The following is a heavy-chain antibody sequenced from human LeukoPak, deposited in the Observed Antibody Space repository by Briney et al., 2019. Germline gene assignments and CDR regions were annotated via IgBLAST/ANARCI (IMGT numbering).Heavy chain of an antibody. J-gene: IGHJ5*02. CDR3: AHSDTNRIAAAGTARWFDP. V-gene: IGHV2-5*02. CDR1: GFSLSTSGVG. CDR2: IYLDDDK. Sequence: SGPTLVKPTQTLTLTCTFSGFSLSTSGVGVGWIRQPPGKALEWLALIYLDDDKRYSPSLKSRLTITKDTSKNQVVLTMTNMDPVDTATYYCAHSDTNRIAAAGTARWFDPWGQGTLVTVSS. D-gene: IGHD6-13*01.